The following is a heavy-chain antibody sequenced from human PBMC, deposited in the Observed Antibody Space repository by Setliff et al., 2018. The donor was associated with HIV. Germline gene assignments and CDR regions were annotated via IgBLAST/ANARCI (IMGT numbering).Heavy chain of an antibody. D-gene: IGHD2-2*01. V-gene: IGHV4-59*08. CDR1: GGFMSNYY. CDR2: IFHTGNS. CDR3: ARWTLVPAAHTFDY. J-gene: IGHJ4*02. Sequence: SETLSLTCSVSGGFMSNYYWSWVRQPPGKGLEWMGDIFHTGNSTYNPSLKSRVSLSVDTSKNQFSLQLSSVTAADTAVYYWARWTLVPAAHTFDYWGQGSLVTVSS.